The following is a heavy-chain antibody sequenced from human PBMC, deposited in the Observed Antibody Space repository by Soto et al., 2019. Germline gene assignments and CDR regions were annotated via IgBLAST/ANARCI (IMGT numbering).Heavy chain of an antibody. CDR3: ARPWAKRFLEWLPPQYYFDY. V-gene: IGHV3-23*01. CDR2: ISGSGGST. J-gene: IGHJ4*02. CDR1: GFTFSSYA. D-gene: IGHD3-3*01. Sequence: PGGFLRLSCAASGFTFSSYAMSWVRQAPGKGLEWVSAISGSGGSTYYADSVNGRFTISRDNSKHTLYLQMNSLRAEDTAVYYCARPWAKRFLEWLPPQYYFDYWGQGTLVTVSS.